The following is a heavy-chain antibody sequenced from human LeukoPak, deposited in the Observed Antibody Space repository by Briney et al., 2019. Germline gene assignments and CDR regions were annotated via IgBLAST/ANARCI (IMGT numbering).Heavy chain of an antibody. D-gene: IGHD1-26*01. J-gene: IGHJ6*03. CDR1: GGSFRGYF. CDR2: ITHNGGT. V-gene: IGHV4-34*01. CDR3: ARGNSGSHWGDHYFYMDV. Sequence: PSETLSLTCAVSGGSFRGYFWGGVRQTPGKGLEWLGEITHNGGTNYMPSLSGRVSVFQDVSKNQFSLKLSSVTAADTGVYYCARGNSGSHWGDHYFYMDVWGKGATVIVSS.